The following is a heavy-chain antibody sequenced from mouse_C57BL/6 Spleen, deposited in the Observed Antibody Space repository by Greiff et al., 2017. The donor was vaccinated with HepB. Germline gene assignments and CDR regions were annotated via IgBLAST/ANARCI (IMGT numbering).Heavy chain of an antibody. D-gene: IGHD2-4*01. Sequence: VQRVESGPGLVQPSQSLSITCTVSGFSLTSYGVHWVRQPPGKGLEWLGVIWSGGSTDYNAAFISRLSISKDNSKSQVFFKMNSLQADDTAIYYCASYYDYDEDYYAMDYWGQGTSVTVSS. V-gene: IGHV2-4*01. J-gene: IGHJ4*01. CDR3: ASYYDYDEDYYAMDY. CDR2: IWSGGST. CDR1: GFSLTSYG.